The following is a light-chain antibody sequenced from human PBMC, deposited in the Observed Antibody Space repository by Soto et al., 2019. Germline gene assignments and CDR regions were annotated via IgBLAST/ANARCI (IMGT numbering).Light chain of an antibody. CDR1: QSVLSY. CDR3: HQRRNWPQT. V-gene: IGKV3-11*01. J-gene: IGKJ2*01. Sequence: EIVLTQSPATLSLSPGERVTLSCRASQSVLSYLAWYQQQPGQPPRLLISDASNRATGIPARFSGSGSGTDFTLTISRLEPEDFAVYYCHQRRNWPQTFGQGTKLEIK. CDR2: DAS.